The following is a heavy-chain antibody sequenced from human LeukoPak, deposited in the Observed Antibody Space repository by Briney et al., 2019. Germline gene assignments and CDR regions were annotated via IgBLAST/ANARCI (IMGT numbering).Heavy chain of an antibody. CDR1: GGSFNGYY. J-gene: IGHJ5*02. Sequence: SETLSLTCAVYGGSFNGYYWSWIRQPPGKGLEWIGEINHSGSTNYNPSLKSRVTISVDTSKNQFSLKLSSVTAADTAVYYCARGPAAIYGWFDPWGQGTLVTVSS. D-gene: IGHD2-2*02. CDR2: INHSGST. CDR3: ARGPAAIYGWFDP. V-gene: IGHV4-34*01.